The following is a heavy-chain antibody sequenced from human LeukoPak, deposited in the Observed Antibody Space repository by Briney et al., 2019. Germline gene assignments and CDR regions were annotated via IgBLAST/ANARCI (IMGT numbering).Heavy chain of an antibody. CDR1: GFTVSSNY. Sequence: PGGSLRLSCAASGFTVSSNYMSWVRQAPGKGLEWVSVIYSGGSTYYADSVKGRFTISRDNSKNTLYLQMNSLRAEDTAVYYCARGTSGYCSGGSCRMSSWGFDPWGQGTLVTVSS. D-gene: IGHD2-15*01. CDR3: ARGTSGYCSGGSCRMSSWGFDP. J-gene: IGHJ5*02. CDR2: IYSGGST. V-gene: IGHV3-66*01.